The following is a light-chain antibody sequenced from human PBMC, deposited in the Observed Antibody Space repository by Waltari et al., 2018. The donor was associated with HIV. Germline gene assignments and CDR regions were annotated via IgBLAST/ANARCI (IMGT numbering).Light chain of an antibody. V-gene: IGKV1-27*01. CDR2: PAS. J-gene: IGKJ1*01. CDR3: QKYSSEPA. Sequence: DIQMTQSPSSLSASVGDSVTIPCRASQGIKNYVAWYQQKPGKPPILLIYPASTLESGVPSRFSGRGSGTDFTLTISSLQPEDVGTYYCQKYSSEPAFGQGTKVEF. CDR1: QGIKNY.